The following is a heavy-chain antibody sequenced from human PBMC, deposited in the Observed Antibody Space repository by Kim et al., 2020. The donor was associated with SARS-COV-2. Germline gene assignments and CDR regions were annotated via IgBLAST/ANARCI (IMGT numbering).Heavy chain of an antibody. V-gene: IGHV1-69*13. J-gene: IGHJ6*02. CDR2: IIPIFGTA. CDR3: ARGGYSSSWYIRDYYYGMDV. D-gene: IGHD6-13*01. CDR1: GGTFSSYA. Sequence: SVKVSCKASGGTFSSYAISWVRQAPGQGLEWMGGIIPIFGTANYAQKFQGRVTITADESTSTAYMELSSLRSEDTAVYYCARGGYSSSWYIRDYYYGMDVWGQGTTVTVSS.